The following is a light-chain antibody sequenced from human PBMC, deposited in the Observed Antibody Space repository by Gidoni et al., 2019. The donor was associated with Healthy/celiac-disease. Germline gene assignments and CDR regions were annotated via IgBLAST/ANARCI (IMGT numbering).Light chain of an antibody. Sequence: DIQITPSPSSLSASVGDRVTITCRASQSISSYLNWYQQKPGKAPKLLIYAASSLQSGVPSRFSGSGSGTDFTLTISSLQPEDFATYYCQQSYRTPPSFGQGTKLEIK. V-gene: IGKV1-39*01. CDR3: QQSYRTPPS. J-gene: IGKJ2*03. CDR1: QSISSY. CDR2: AAS.